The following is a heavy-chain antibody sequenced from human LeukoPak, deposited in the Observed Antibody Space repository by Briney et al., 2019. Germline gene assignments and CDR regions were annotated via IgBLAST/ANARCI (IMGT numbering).Heavy chain of an antibody. D-gene: IGHD2-2*01. CDR1: GFTFYDYA. V-gene: IGHV3-43D*03. CDR3: AKVSLRHSYQLEGFDY. CDR2: INWAGASS. J-gene: IGHJ4*02. Sequence: GGSLRLVCAASGFTFYDYAMHWVRQAPPRGLEWVSLINWAGASSSYTGYVMGRFTISRDNSKISLYLQMNSLRAEDTALYYCAKVSLRHSYQLEGFDYWGQGTLVTVSS.